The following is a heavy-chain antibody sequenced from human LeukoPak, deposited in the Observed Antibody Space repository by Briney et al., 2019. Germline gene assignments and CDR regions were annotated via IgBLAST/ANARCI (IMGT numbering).Heavy chain of an antibody. J-gene: IGHJ4*02. CDR3: VTNFDSSGYFGY. V-gene: IGHV7-4-1*01. CDR2: VNTNTGNP. Sequence: ASVKVSCKASGYTFTRNTINWVRQAPGQGLEWMGWVNTNTGNPAYAQGFTGRFVFSSDTSVSTAYLQIGSLKAEDTAVYYCVTNFDSSGYFGYWGQGTLVTVSS. CDR1: GYTFTRNT. D-gene: IGHD3-22*01.